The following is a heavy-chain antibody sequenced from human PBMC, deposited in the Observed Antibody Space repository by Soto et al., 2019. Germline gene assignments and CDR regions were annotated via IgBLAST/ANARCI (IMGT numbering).Heavy chain of an antibody. J-gene: IGHJ6*02. CDR1: GDSGFSFSSYG. D-gene: IGHD2-8*01. V-gene: IGHV3-30*18. Sequence: VQLVESGGGVVQPGRSLTLSCAASGDSGFSFSSYGFHWVRQAPGKGLEWVAVISYDGTSRHFAESVKGRFTVSRDNAMLPVDLQMNSLRPEDTAVYYCAKDRMVTSNFYGMDVWGQGTTVTVSS. CDR2: ISYDGTSR. CDR3: AKDRMVTSNFYGMDV.